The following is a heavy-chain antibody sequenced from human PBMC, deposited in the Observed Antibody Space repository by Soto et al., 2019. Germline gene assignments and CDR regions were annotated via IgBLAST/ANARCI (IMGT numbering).Heavy chain of an antibody. D-gene: IGHD3-10*01. J-gene: IGHJ4*02. CDR1: GYSISSSNW. Sequence: SETLSLTCAVSGYSISSSNWWGWIRQPPGKGLEWIGYIYYSGATNYNPSLKSRVTISVDTSKNQFSLELSSVTAADTALYYCVSYGSGTYYSGYSFDFWSQGSQVTVS. CDR2: IYYSGAT. CDR3: VSYGSGTYYSGYSFDF. V-gene: IGHV4-28*01.